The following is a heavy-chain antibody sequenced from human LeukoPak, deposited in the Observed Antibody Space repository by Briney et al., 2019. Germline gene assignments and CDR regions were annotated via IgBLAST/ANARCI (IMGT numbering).Heavy chain of an antibody. Sequence: ASVKVSCKASGYTFTGYYMHWVRQAPGQGLEWMGWISAYNGNTNYAQKLQGRVTMTTDTSTSTAYMELRSLRSDGTAVYYCARDHPRGGFDPWGQGTLVTVSS. CDR1: GYTFTGYY. CDR2: ISAYNGNT. CDR3: ARDHPRGGFDP. D-gene: IGHD3-16*01. J-gene: IGHJ5*02. V-gene: IGHV1-18*04.